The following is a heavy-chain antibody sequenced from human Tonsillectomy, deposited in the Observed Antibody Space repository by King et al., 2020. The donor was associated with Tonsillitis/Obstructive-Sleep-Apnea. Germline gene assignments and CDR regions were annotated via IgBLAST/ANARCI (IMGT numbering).Heavy chain of an antibody. V-gene: IGHV3-23*04. CDR2: ITASGGTT. J-gene: IGHJ4*02. Sequence: VQLVESGGGLVQPGGSLRLSCVASGFTFSSYAMSWVRQAPGKGLEWVSAITASGGTTYYADSVKGRFTVSRDNSKNSLYLQMNSLRAEDTAIYYCSGYTYYFDFWGQGTLVTVSS. CDR3: SGYTYYFDF. D-gene: IGHD3-16*02. CDR1: GFTFSSYA.